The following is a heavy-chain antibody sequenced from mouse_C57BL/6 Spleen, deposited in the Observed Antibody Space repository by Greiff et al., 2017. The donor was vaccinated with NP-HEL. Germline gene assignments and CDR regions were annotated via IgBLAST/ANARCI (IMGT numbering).Heavy chain of an antibody. D-gene: IGHD1-1*01. V-gene: IGHV1-26*01. CDR2: TNPNNGGT. CDR1: GYTFTDYY. Sequence: VQLQQSGPELVKPGASVKISCKASGYTFTDYYMNWVKQSHGKSLEWIGDTNPNNGGTSYNQKFKGKATLTVDKSSSTAYMELRSLTSEDSAVYYCATHSSWFAYWGQGTLVTVSA. CDR3: ATHSSWFAY. J-gene: IGHJ3*01.